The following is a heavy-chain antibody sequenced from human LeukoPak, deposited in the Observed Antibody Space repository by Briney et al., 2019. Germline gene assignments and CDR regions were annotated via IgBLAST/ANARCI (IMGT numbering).Heavy chain of an antibody. V-gene: IGHV4-34*01. CDR1: GGSFSGYY. CDR2: INHSEAT. D-gene: IGHD2-15*01. J-gene: IGHJ1*01. Sequence: SESLSLTCAVYGGSFSGYYWSWIRQSPGKGLEWIGEINHSEATDYNPSFKSRVTISVDTSKNQFSLKLSSVTAADTAVYYCAREAQYCSGGSCYGGYFQHWGQGTLVTVSS. CDR3: AREAQYCSGGSCYGGYFQH.